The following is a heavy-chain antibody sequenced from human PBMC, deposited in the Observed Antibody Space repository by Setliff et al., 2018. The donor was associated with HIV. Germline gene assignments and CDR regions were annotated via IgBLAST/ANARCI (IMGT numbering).Heavy chain of an antibody. V-gene: IGHV3-74*03. CDR1: RFDFNNYW. J-gene: IGHJ5*02. D-gene: IGHD5-12*01. Sequence: GGSLRLSCAASRFDFNNYWMHWVRQAPGKGLVWVSHINNDGRKTTYADSVKGRFTVSRDNAKNTLYLQMNSLRAEDTAVYYCARVASGYDYGWLDPWGQGTLVTVSS. CDR3: ARVASGYDYGWLDP. CDR2: INNDGRKT.